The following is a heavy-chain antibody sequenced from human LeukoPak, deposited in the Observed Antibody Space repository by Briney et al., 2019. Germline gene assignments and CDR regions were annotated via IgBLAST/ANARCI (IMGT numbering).Heavy chain of an antibody. CDR1: GGSFSGYY. D-gene: IGHD3-10*01. J-gene: IGHJ6*02. V-gene: IGHV3-7*01. CDR2: IKQDGSEK. CDR3: ARDFGGMDV. Sequence: QSSETLSLTCAVYGGSFSGYYWSWVRQAPGKGLEWVANIKQDGSEKYYVDSVKGRFTISRDNAKNSLYLQMNSLRAEDTAVYYCARDFGGMDVWGQGTTVTVSS.